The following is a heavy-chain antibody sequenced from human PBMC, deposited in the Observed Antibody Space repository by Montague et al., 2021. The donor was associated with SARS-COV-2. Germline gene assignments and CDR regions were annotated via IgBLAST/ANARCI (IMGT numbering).Heavy chain of an antibody. CDR3: ARFSGSYYGIGY. D-gene: IGHD1-26*01. Sequence: TLSLTCTVSGGSISTGSYYWSWIRQPAGKGLEWIGRIYTSGSTNYNPSLKSRVTISVDTSKNQFSLKLSSVTAADTAVYYCARFSGSYYGIGYWGQGARVTVSS. CDR1: GGSISTGSYY. V-gene: IGHV4-61*02. J-gene: IGHJ4*02. CDR2: IYTSGST.